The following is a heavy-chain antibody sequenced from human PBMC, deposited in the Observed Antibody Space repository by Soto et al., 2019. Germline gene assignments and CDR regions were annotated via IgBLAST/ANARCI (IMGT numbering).Heavy chain of an antibody. V-gene: IGHV1-69*12. Sequence: QVQLVQSGAEVKKPGSSVKVSCTASGGTFSSYAISWVRQAPGQGLEWMGGIIPIFGTENYAQKFQGRVTITADESTSTADVELSSLRSEDTAVYYCARGPSYYYDSSGYRHFDYWGQGTLVTVSS. CDR3: ARGPSYYYDSSGYRHFDY. J-gene: IGHJ4*02. CDR2: IIPIFGTE. CDR1: GGTFSSYA. D-gene: IGHD3-22*01.